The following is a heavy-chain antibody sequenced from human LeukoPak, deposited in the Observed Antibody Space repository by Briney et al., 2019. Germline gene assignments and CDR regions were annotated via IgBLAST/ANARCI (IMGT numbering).Heavy chain of an antibody. Sequence: GSVKVSCKASGYTFTSYGISWVRQAPGQGLEWMGWISAYNGNTNYAQKLQGRVTMTTDTSTSRAYMELRSLRSDDTDVYYCARAAMVSNYYYYYYMDVWGKGTTVTVSS. D-gene: IGHD5-18*01. V-gene: IGHV1-18*01. CDR1: GYTFTSYG. J-gene: IGHJ6*03. CDR2: ISAYNGNT. CDR3: ARAAMVSNYYYYYYMDV.